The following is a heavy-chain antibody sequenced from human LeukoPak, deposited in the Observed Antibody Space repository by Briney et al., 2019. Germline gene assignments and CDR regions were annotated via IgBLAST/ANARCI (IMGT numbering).Heavy chain of an antibody. V-gene: IGHV3-30-3*01. CDR3: ARDIAEISAY. D-gene: IGHD2-15*01. CDR2: ISYDGSNK. CDR1: GFTFSSYA. Sequence: QPGRSLRLSCAAPGFTFSSYAMHWVRQAPGKGLEWVAVISYDGSNKYYADSVKGRFTISRDNSKKTLYLQMNSLRAKDTAVYYCARDIAEISAYWGQGTLVTVSS. J-gene: IGHJ4*02.